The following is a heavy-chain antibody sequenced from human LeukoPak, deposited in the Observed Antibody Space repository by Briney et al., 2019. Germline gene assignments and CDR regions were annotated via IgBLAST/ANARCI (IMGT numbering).Heavy chain of an antibody. CDR3: ASPLGGYFEGAFDI. CDR2: IIPIFGTA. V-gene: IGHV1-69*05. J-gene: IGHJ3*02. D-gene: IGHD3-9*01. Sequence: SVKVSCKASGGTFSSYAISWVRQAPGQGLEWMGRIIPIFGTANYAQKFQGRVTITTDESTSTAYMGLSSLRSEDTAVYYCASPLGGYFEGAFDIWGQGTMVTVSS. CDR1: GGTFSSYA.